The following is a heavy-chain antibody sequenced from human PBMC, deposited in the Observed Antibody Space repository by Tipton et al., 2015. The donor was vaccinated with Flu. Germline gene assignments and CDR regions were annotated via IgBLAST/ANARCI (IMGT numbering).Heavy chain of an antibody. D-gene: IGHD3-3*01. V-gene: IGHV4-38-2*02. J-gene: IGHJ2*01. CDR2: IHYSGSP. Sequence: TLSLTCTVSGDSMRRDYFWGWIRQAPGKGLEWIGNIHYSGSPHYNPSLKSRVTISVDTSKNQFSLRVSSVTAADTAVYYCARDHEWRNWYFDLWGRGTLVTVSS. CDR3: ARDHEWRNWYFDL. CDR1: GDSMRRDYF.